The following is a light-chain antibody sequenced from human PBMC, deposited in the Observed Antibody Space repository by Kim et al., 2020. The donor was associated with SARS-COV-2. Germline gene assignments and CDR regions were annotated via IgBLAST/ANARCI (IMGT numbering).Light chain of an antibody. J-gene: IGKJ2*01. Sequence: EIVMTQTPLSLPVTPGQPASISCKSSQSLLHSDGKTFLYWYLHKTGEAPQLLIYEVSNRFSGVPERFSGSGSGTDFTLMISGVEAEDVGIYYCMEGIHLPGTFGQGTKLEI. CDR1: QSLLHSDGKTF. CDR2: EVS. V-gene: IGKV2-29*02. CDR3: MEGIHLPGT.